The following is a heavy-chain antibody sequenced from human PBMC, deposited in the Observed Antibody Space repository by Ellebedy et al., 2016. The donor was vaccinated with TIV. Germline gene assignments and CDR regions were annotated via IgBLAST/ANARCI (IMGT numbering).Heavy chain of an antibody. V-gene: IGHV4-34*01. CDR1: HGSISNYS. J-gene: IGHJ3*02. Sequence: MPSETLSLTCSVFHGSISNYSWGWFRQPPGKGLEWIAEVHHSGISDYSPSLNRRVTVSFDESRNQFSLKLSSVTAADTDLYYCARGHTYCRGDNCRHPLSTAFDIWGQGTMVTVSS. CDR3: ARGHTYCRGDNCRHPLSTAFDI. CDR2: VHHSGIS. D-gene: IGHD2-21*01.